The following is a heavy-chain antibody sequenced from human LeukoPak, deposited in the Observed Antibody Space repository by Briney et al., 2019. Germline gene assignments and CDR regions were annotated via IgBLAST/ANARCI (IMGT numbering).Heavy chain of an antibody. CDR1: GGSISSYY. J-gene: IGHJ4*02. Sequence: PSETLSLTCTVSGGSISSYYWSWIRQPPGKGLEWIGYIYYSGSTNYNPSLKSRVTISVDTSKNQFSLKLSSVTAADTAVYYCARGRNPQDFWSGYLKNYFDYWGQGTLVTVSS. CDR2: IYYSGST. D-gene: IGHD3-3*01. CDR3: ARGRNPQDFWSGYLKNYFDY. V-gene: IGHV4-59*12.